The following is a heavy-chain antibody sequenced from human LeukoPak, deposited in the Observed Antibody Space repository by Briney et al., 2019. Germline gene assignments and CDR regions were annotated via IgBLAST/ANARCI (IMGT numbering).Heavy chain of an antibody. Sequence: GGSLTLSCAASGFTVSSNYMSWVRQAPGQGLEWVSVIYSGGCTYYADSVKGRFTISRDNSKNTLYLQMDSLRAEDTAVYYCARYPAGRFDPWGQGTLVTVSS. CDR2: IYSGGCT. CDR3: ARYPAGRFDP. J-gene: IGHJ5*02. V-gene: IGHV3-53*01. CDR1: GFTVSSNY. D-gene: IGHD6-13*01.